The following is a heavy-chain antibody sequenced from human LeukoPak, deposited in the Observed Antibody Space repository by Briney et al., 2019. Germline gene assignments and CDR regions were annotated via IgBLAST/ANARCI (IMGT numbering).Heavy chain of an antibody. D-gene: IGHD6-13*01. CDR1: GYTFTGYY. CDR2: INPNSGGT. Sequence: ASVKVSCKASGYTFTGYYMHWVRQAPGQGLEWMGWINPNSGGTNYAQKLQGRVTMTTDTSTSTAYMELRSLRSDDTAVYYCARDPSIAAAGTEGFDPWGQGTLVTVSS. J-gene: IGHJ5*02. V-gene: IGHV1-2*02. CDR3: ARDPSIAAAGTEGFDP.